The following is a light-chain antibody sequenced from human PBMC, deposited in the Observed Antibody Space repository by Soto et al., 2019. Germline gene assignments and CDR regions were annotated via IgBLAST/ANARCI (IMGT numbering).Light chain of an antibody. V-gene: IGKV3-20*01. J-gene: IGKJ1*01. CDR1: QRLSSNY. CDR3: LQYGSSVWT. CDR2: GAS. Sequence: EIVLTQSPGTLSLSPGERATLSCRASQRLSSNYLAWFQQKPGEAPRLLIYGASSRATGSPDRFSGSGSGTDFTLTIPRLEPEDFAVYYCLQYGSSVWTFGQGTKVDI.